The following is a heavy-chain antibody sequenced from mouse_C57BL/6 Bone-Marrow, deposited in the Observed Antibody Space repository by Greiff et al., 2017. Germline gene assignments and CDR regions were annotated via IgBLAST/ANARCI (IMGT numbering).Heavy chain of an antibody. D-gene: IGHD2-1*01. Sequence: EVKLQESGEGLVKPGGSLKLSCAASGFPFSSHAMSWVRQYPEKWLEWVAYISSVGDYIYYAYTVKGRFTISRDNARNILYLQMSSLKSEDTAMYYCTRDPPLYGNYEKGAMDYWGQGTSVTVAS. CDR1: GFPFSSHA. V-gene: IGHV5-9-1*02. CDR2: ISSVGDYI. J-gene: IGHJ4*01. CDR3: TRDPPLYGNYEKGAMDY.